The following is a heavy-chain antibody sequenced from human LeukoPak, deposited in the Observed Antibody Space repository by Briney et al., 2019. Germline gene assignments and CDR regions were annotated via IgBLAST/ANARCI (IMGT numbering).Heavy chain of an antibody. D-gene: IGHD3-16*01. CDR1: RFTFSSYS. CDR3: ARDYVYSCDH. CDR2: ISGDTSAI. Sequence: GGSLRLSCAASRFTFSSYSMNWVRQAPGKGLEWVSYISGDTSAIYYADSVKGRFAISRDNAKNSVYLQMNSLRAEDTALYYCARDYVYSCDHWGQGILVTVSS. V-gene: IGHV3-48*01. J-gene: IGHJ4*02.